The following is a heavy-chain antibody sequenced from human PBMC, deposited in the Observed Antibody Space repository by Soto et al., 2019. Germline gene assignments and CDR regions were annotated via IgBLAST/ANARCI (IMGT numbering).Heavy chain of an antibody. Sequence: ASVKVSCKVSGYTLTELSMHWVRQAPGKGLEWMGGFDPEDGETIYAQKFQGRVTMTEDTSTDTAYMELSSLRSEDTAVYYCATPLRRVEDKTAYYYYGMDVWGQGTTVTVSS. CDR2: FDPEDGET. CDR1: GYTLTELS. CDR3: ATPLRRVEDKTAYYYYGMDV. V-gene: IGHV1-24*01. D-gene: IGHD3-3*01. J-gene: IGHJ6*02.